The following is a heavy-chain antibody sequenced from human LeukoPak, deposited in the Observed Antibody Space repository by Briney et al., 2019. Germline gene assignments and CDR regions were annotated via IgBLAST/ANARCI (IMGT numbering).Heavy chain of an antibody. J-gene: IGHJ5*02. Sequence: GGSLRLSCAASAFTLSSYWMHWVRQAPGKGLVWVSHINSDGSRTDHADSVKGRFTVSRDNAKNTVYLQMNSLRAEDTAVYYCARGNPLGHLWGQGALVTVSS. D-gene: IGHD3-16*01. CDR3: ARGNPLGHL. CDR2: INSDGSRT. CDR1: AFTLSSYW. V-gene: IGHV3-74*01.